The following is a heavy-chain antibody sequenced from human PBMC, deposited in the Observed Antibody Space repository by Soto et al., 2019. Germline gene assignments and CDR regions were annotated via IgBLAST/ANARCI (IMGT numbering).Heavy chain of an antibody. V-gene: IGHV3-30-3*01. Sequence: QVQLVESGGGVVQPGRSLRLSCAASGFTFSSYAMHWVRQAPGKGLEWVAVISYDGSNKYYADSVKGRFTISRDNSKNTLYLQMNSLRAEDTAVYYCARDRSGWYGPVVLGIWGQGTMVTVSS. CDR2: ISYDGSNK. D-gene: IGHD6-19*01. CDR3: ARDRSGWYGPVVLGI. CDR1: GFTFSSYA. J-gene: IGHJ3*02.